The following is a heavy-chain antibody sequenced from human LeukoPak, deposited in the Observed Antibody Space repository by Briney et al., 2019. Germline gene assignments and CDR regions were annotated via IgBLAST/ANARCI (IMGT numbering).Heavy chain of an antibody. CDR3: VRGVTTLVDY. CDR1: GFTFSSYG. J-gene: IGHJ4*02. V-gene: IGHV3-33*01. CDR2: IWYDGSDK. Sequence: PGMSLRLSCAASGFTFSSYGMHWVRQAPSKGMEWEALIWYDGSDKYYTDSVKGRFTISRDNSKNTLYLQMNSLRAEDTAVYYCVRGVTTLVDYWGQGTLVTVSS. D-gene: IGHD1-26*01.